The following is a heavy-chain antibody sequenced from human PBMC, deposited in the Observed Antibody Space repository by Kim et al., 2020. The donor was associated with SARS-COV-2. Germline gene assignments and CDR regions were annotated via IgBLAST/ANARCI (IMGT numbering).Heavy chain of an antibody. CDR1: GYTLTELS. CDR3: ATDRSPYYYDSSGYYENWFDP. Sequence: ASVKVSCKVSGYTLTELSMHWVRQAPGKGLEWMGGFDPEDGETIYAQKFQGRVTMTEDTSTDTAYMELSSLRSEDTAVYYCATDRSPYYYDSSGYYENWFDPWGQGTLVTVSS. J-gene: IGHJ5*02. V-gene: IGHV1-24*01. D-gene: IGHD3-22*01. CDR2: FDPEDGET.